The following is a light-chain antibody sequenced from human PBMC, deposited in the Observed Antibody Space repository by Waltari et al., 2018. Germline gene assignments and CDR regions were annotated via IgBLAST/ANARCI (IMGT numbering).Light chain of an antibody. CDR3: QQRSNWPPLT. V-gene: IGKV3-11*01. J-gene: IGKJ4*01. CDR2: DAS. Sequence: EIVLTQSPATLSLSPGERATLSCRASQSVSSYLAWYQQKPGQAPRLRNYDASKRAPGTRARFLGCGSGXXXXXXXXXXXPEDFAVYYCQQRSNWPPLTFGGGTKVEIK. CDR1: QSVSSY.